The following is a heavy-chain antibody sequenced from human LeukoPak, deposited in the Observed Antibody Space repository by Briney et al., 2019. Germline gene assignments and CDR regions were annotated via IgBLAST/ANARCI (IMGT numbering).Heavy chain of an antibody. CDR2: INHSGST. D-gene: IGHD6-19*01. J-gene: IGHJ4*02. CDR1: GGSFSGYY. CDR3: ARLAVAGRRHGD. Sequence: SETLSLTCAVHGGSFSGYYWSWIRPPPGKGLEWSGEINHSGSTNYNPSLQSRVTISVDTSNNQFSLKLSSVTAADTAVYYCARLAVAGRRHGDWGQGTLVTISS. V-gene: IGHV4-34*01.